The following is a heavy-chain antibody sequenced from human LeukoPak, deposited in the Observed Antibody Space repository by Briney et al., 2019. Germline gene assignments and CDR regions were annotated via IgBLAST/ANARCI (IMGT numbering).Heavy chain of an antibody. CDR2: ISYDGSNK. CDR3: ARGFRFLEWLPTYYYYMDV. CDR1: GFTFSSYA. J-gene: IGHJ6*03. Sequence: GGSLRLSCAASGFTFSSYAMHWVRQAPGKGLEWVAVISYDGSNKYYADSVKGRFTISRNNSKNTLYLQMNSLRAEDTAVYYCARGFRFLEWLPTYYYYMDVWGKGTTVTVSS. V-gene: IGHV3-30*01. D-gene: IGHD3-3*01.